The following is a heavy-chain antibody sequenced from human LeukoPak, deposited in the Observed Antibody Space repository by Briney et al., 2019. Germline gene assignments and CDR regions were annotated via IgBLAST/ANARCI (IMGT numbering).Heavy chain of an antibody. V-gene: IGHV3-23*01. CDR3: AKDFMVRGVPIDY. D-gene: IGHD3-10*01. CDR1: GFTFSSYA. J-gene: IGHJ4*02. Sequence: PGGSLRLSCAASGFTFSSYAMSWVRQAPGKGLEWVSAISGSGGSTYYADSVKGRFTISRDNSKNTLYLQMNSLRAEDTAAYYCAKDFMVRGVPIDYWGQGTLVTVSS. CDR2: ISGSGGST.